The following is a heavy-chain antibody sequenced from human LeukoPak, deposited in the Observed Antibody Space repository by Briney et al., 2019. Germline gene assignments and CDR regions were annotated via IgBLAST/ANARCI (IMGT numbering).Heavy chain of an antibody. J-gene: IGHJ5*02. Sequence: SSETLSLTCTVSGSSISSGYYWGWIRQPPGKGLEWIGSIYHSGSTYYNPSLKSRVTISVDTSKNQFSLRLSSVTAADTAVYYCASLTRTMGFDPWGQGTLVTVSS. CDR2: IYHSGST. D-gene: IGHD1-20*01. CDR3: ASLTRTMGFDP. CDR1: GSSISSGYY. V-gene: IGHV4-38-2*02.